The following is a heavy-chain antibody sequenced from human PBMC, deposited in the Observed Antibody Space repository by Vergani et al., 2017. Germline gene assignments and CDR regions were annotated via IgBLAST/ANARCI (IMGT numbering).Heavy chain of an antibody. CDR2: ISGSGGST. D-gene: IGHD3-3*01. Sequence: EVQLLESGGGLVQPGGSLRLSCAASGFTFSSYAMSWVRQAPGKGLEWVSAISGSGGSTYYADSVKGRFTISRDNSKNTLYLQMNSLRAEDTAVYYCAKDFGVVSMHSGGFDYWGQGTLVTVSS. CDR3: AKDFGVVSMHSGGFDY. CDR1: GFTFSSYA. V-gene: IGHV3-23*01. J-gene: IGHJ4*02.